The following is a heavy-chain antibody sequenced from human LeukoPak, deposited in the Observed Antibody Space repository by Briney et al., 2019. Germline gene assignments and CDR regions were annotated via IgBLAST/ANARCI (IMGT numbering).Heavy chain of an antibody. J-gene: IGHJ4*02. V-gene: IGHV3-48*01. CDR2: ISSSSSTI. CDR3: ARDRAYYYDSSGYYGCLDY. Sequence: GGCLRLSCAASGFIFSSYSMKWVRQAPGKGLEWVSYISSSSSTIYYADSVKGRFTISRDNSKNTLYLQMNSLRAEDTAVYYCARDRAYYYDSSGYYGCLDYWGQGTLVTVSS. D-gene: IGHD3-22*01. CDR1: GFIFSSYS.